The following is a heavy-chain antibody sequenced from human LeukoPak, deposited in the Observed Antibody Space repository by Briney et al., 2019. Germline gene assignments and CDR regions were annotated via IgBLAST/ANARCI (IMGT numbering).Heavy chain of an antibody. CDR2: IIPIFGTA. V-gene: IGHV1-69*13. CDR3: ARLIPAGYCSGGSCPEPYFDY. D-gene: IGHD2-15*01. J-gene: IGHJ4*02. CDR1: GGTFSSYA. Sequence: ASVKVSCKASGGTFSSYAISWVRQAPGQGLEWMGGIIPIFGTANYAQKFQGRVTITADESTSTAYLELSSLRSEATAVYYCARLIPAGYCSGGSCPEPYFDYWGQGTLVTVSS.